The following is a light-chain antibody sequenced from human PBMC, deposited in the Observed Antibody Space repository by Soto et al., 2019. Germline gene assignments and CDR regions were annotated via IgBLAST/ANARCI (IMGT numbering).Light chain of an antibody. J-gene: IGKJ1*01. CDR1: QTLVFSDGNAY. CDR2: RAS. Sequence: DVVMTQSPLSLPVTLGQPASISCKSSQTLVFSDGNAYLNWFQQRPGQSPRRLIYRASNRDSGVPDRFSGSWSGSDFTLQINGVEAEDVGVYYCMQATHWPPTFGRGTRVEIK. CDR3: MQATHWPPT. V-gene: IGKV2-30*01.